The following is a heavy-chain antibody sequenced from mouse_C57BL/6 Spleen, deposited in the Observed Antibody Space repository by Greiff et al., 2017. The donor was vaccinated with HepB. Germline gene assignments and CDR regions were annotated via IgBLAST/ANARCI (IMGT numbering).Heavy chain of an antibody. CDR1: GYSFTDYN. Sequence: EVKLMESGPELVKPGASVKISCKASGYSFTDYNMNWVKQSNGKSLEWIGVINPNYGSTSYNQKFKGKATLTVDQSSSTAYMQLNSLTSEDSAVYYCASGGLLLYYFDYWGQGTTLTVSS. D-gene: IGHD2-3*01. V-gene: IGHV1-39*01. CDR3: ASGGLLLYYFDY. J-gene: IGHJ2*01. CDR2: INPNYGST.